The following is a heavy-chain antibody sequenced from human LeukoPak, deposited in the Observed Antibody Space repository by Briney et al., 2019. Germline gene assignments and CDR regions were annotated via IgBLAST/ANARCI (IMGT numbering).Heavy chain of an antibody. CDR1: GFTFSDYY. CDR2: ISSSGSTI. V-gene: IGHV3-11*04. CDR3: AREVGSLYYFDY. Sequence: PGGSLRLSCAASGFTFSDYYMRWIRQAPGKGLEWVSYISSSGSTIYYADSVKGRFTISRDNAKNSLNLQMNSLRAEDTAVYYCAREVGSLYYFDYWGQGTLVTVSS. J-gene: IGHJ4*02. D-gene: IGHD2-2*03.